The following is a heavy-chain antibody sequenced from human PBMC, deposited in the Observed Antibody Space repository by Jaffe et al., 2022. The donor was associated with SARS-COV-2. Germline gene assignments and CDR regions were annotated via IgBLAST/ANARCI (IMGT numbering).Heavy chain of an antibody. Sequence: EVQLVESGGGLVQPGGSLRLSCAASGFTFSSYWMHWVRQAPGKGLVWVSRINSDGSSTSYADSVKGRFTISRDNAKNTLYLQMNSLRAEDTAVYYCARGSGIAVAGTYRYYYYYGMDVWGQGTTVTVSS. D-gene: IGHD6-19*01. V-gene: IGHV3-74*01. CDR2: INSDGSST. CDR3: ARGSGIAVAGTYRYYYYYGMDV. CDR1: GFTFSSYW. J-gene: IGHJ6*02.